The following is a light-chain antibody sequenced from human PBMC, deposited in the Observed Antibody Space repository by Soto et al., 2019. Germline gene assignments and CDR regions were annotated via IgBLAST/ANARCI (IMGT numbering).Light chain of an antibody. CDR3: QSYDSGTWV. Sequence: NFMLTQPHSVSESPGKTVTISCTRSSGSIASNYVQWYQQRPGSAPTTVIYEDNQRPSGVPDRFSGSIDRSSNSASLTISGLKTEDEADYYCQSYDSGTWVFGGGTKLTVL. J-gene: IGLJ3*02. V-gene: IGLV6-57*04. CDR1: SGSIASNY. CDR2: EDN.